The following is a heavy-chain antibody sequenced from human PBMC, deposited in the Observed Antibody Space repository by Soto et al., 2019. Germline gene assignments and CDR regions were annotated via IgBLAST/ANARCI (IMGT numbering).Heavy chain of an antibody. J-gene: IGHJ6*02. D-gene: IGHD2-21*01. Sequence: QVQLVQSGAEVKKPGASLQVSCKASGYTFSSQGFSWVRQAPGLGREWMGRISAYNGNTDYDQKLRVRVTLTTDTSPSTAYMELRSLTSDDPAVDYCAREAFCVGATGCGGMDVCCQGTTVTVSS. CDR3: AREAFCVGATGCGGMDV. V-gene: IGHV1-18*01. CDR2: ISAYNGNT. CDR1: GYTFSSQG.